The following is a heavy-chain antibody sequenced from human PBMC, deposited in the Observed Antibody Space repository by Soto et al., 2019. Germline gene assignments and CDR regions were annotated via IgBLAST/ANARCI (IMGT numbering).Heavy chain of an antibody. CDR3: ARGLLDYDSSGYYFDY. CDR2: IYHSGST. D-gene: IGHD3-22*01. CDR1: GGSISSGGYS. V-gene: IGHV4-30-2*01. J-gene: IGHJ4*02. Sequence: QLQLQESGSGLVKPSQTLSLTCAVSGGSISSGGYSWSWIRQPPGKGLEWIGYIYHSGSTYYNPSLKSRVTISVDRSKNQFSLKLSSVTAADTAVYYCARGLLDYDSSGYYFDYWGQGTLVTVSS.